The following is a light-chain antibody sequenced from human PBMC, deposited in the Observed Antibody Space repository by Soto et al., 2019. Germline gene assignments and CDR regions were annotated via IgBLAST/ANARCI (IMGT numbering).Light chain of an antibody. CDR3: QQYNSYSRT. Sequence: DIHMTQSPSTLSASVVDIVSITVLASQSISSWLAWYQQKPGKAPKLLIYDASSLESGVPSRFSGSGSGTEFTLTISSLQPDDFATYYCQQYNSYSRTFGQGTKV. J-gene: IGKJ1*01. V-gene: IGKV1-5*01. CDR2: DAS. CDR1: QSISSW.